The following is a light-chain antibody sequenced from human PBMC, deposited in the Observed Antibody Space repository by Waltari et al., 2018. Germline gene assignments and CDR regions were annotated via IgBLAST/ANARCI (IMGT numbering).Light chain of an antibody. CDR2: DNN. CDR3: ATWDHSLSVVL. Sequence: VLTQPPSVSAAPGQKVTISCSGSSSNIGYNYVSWYQHLPGTAPKLLIYDNNKRPSGIPDRFSGSKSGSSATLGITGLQTGDEADYYCATWDHSLSVVLFGGGTKLTVL. CDR1: SSNIGYNY. V-gene: IGLV1-51*01. J-gene: IGLJ2*01.